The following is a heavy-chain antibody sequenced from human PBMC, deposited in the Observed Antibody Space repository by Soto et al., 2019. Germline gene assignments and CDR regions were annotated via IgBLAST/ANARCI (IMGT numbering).Heavy chain of an antibody. V-gene: IGHV4-30-4*01. CDR3: AREVNNYYGMDV. J-gene: IGHJ6*02. Sequence: QVQLQESGPGLVKPSQTLSLTCSISGASISSDDYYWSWFRQPPGKGLEWIGYISYSGSTYYNPSLNSRITISVDTSKTQFSLIHSSVTAADTAVFYCAREVNNYYGMDVWGQGTTVTVSS. CDR2: ISYSGST. CDR1: GASISSDDYY.